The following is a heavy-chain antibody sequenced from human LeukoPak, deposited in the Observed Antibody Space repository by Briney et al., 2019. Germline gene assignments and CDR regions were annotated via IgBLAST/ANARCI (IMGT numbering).Heavy chain of an antibody. D-gene: IGHD3-22*01. CDR3: ARAPSPYDSSVFYYVGVFDI. V-gene: IGHV4-34*01. J-gene: IGHJ3*02. Sequence: PSETLSLTCAVYGGSFSGYYWSWIRQPPGKGLEWIGEINHSGSTNYNPSLKSRVTISVDTSKNQFSLKLSSVTAADTAVYYCARAPSPYDSSVFYYVGVFDIGAKGTMVTVSS. CDR1: GGSFSGYY. CDR2: INHSGST.